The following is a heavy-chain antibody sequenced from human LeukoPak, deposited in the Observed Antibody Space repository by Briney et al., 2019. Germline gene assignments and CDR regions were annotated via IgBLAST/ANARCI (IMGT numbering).Heavy chain of an antibody. J-gene: IGHJ3*02. Sequence: PGGSLRLSCGASGIAVSNYGMHWVRQAPGKGLEWVALVSYDGSNKYYADSVTGRFTIPRDNSKNTLYLQMNSLRADDTAVYYCAKTRTSRWERDASDIWGQGTMVTVSS. D-gene: IGHD1-26*01. CDR3: AKTRTSRWERDASDI. CDR2: VSYDGSNK. CDR1: GIAVSNYG. V-gene: IGHV3-30*18.